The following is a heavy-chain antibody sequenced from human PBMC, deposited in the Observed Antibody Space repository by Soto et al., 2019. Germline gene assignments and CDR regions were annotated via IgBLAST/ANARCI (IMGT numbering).Heavy chain of an antibody. CDR1: GFTFSSYA. CDR2: ISGSGGST. J-gene: IGHJ3*02. V-gene: IGHV3-23*01. D-gene: IGHD3-22*01. Sequence: EVQLLESGGGLVQPGGSLRLSCAASGFTFSSYAMSWVRQAPGKGLEWVSAISGSGGSTYYADSVKGRFTISRDNSKNTLYLQINSLRVEDTAVYYCAKDEWHDSSGWDAFDIWGQGTMVTVSS. CDR3: AKDEWHDSSGWDAFDI.